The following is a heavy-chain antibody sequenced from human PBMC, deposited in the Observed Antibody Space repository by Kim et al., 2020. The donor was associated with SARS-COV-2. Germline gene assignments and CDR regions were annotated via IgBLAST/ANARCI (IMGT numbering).Heavy chain of an antibody. CDR2: ISYDGSNK. Sequence: GGSLRLSCAASGFTFSSYAMHWVRQAPGKGLEWVAVISYDGSNKYYADSVKGRFTISRDNSKNTLYLQMNSLRAEDTAVYYCARDGVMTTVTTYHYWGQGTLVTVSS. CDR1: GFTFSSYA. V-gene: IGHV3-30-3*01. D-gene: IGHD4-17*01. CDR3: ARDGVMTTVTTYHY. J-gene: IGHJ4*02.